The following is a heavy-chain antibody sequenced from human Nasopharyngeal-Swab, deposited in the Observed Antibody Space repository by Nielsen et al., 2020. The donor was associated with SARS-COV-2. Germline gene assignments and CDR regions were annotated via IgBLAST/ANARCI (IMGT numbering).Heavy chain of an antibody. Sequence: ASVKVSCKASGYTFTSYYMHWVRQAPGQGLEWMGIINPSGGSTSYAQKFQGRVTMTRDTSTSTVYMELSSLRSEDTAVYYCARGASRYQLLSPYGMDVWGQGTTVTVSS. CDR2: INPSGGST. V-gene: IGHV1-46*01. CDR3: ARGASRYQLLSPYGMDV. J-gene: IGHJ6*02. D-gene: IGHD2-2*01. CDR1: GYTFTSYY.